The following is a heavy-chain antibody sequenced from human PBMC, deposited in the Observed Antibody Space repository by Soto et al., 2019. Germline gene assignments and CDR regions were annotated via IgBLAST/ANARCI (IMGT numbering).Heavy chain of an antibody. D-gene: IGHD6-19*01. CDR2: IYPGGSDT. J-gene: IGHJ4*02. CDR1: GYNFASYW. V-gene: IGHV5-51*01. Sequence: PXESLKISFKGSGYNFASYWIGWVRQNPGKGLEWMGIIYPGGSDTRYSPSFEGHVTISADKSTSTAYMQWSSLGASDTAIYYCARAPSHGWFQHFDYWGQGTLVTVSS. CDR3: ARAPSHGWFQHFDY.